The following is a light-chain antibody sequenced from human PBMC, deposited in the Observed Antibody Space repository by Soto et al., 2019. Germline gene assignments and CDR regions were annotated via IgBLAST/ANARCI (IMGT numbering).Light chain of an antibody. CDR2: GAS. CDR3: QQYGSSRRT. CDR1: QSVSSSY. Sequence: ELVLTQSPGTLSLSPGERATLSCRASQSVSSSYLAWYQQKTGQAPRLLIYGASTRASGIPDRFSGSGSGTDFAITISRLEPEDFAVYYCQQYGSSRRTFGQGTKVEIK. J-gene: IGKJ1*01. V-gene: IGKV3-20*01.